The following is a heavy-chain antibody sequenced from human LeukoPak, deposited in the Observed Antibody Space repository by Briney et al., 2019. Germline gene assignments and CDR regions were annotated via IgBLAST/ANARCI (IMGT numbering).Heavy chain of an antibody. CDR2: IYYSGST. J-gene: IGHJ4*02. Sequence: PSETLSLTCTVSGGSISSSSYYWGWIRQPPWKGLEWIGSIYYSGSTYYNPSLKSRVTISVDTSKNQFSLKLSPVTAADTAVYYCAVNYYDSSGYYFDYWGPGTLVTVSS. CDR1: GGSISSSSYY. D-gene: IGHD3-22*01. V-gene: IGHV4-39*01. CDR3: AVNYYDSSGYYFDY.